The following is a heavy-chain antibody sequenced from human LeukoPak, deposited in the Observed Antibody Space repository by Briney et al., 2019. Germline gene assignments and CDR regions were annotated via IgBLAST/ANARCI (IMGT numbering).Heavy chain of an antibody. J-gene: IGHJ4*02. V-gene: IGHV4-61*02. D-gene: IGHD6-19*01. CDR1: GGSISSGGYY. Sequence: SETLSLTCTVSGGSISSGGYYWSWIRQPPGKGLEWIGRVYTSGSTNYNPSLKSRVNISLDTPKNQFSLKLISVTAADTAVYFCARLQWLSTPFFDYWGRGTLVTVSS. CDR3: ARLQWLSTPFFDY. CDR2: VYTSGST.